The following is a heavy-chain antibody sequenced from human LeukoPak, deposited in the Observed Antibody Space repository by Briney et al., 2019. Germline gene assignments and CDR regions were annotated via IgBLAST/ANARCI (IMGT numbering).Heavy chain of an antibody. V-gene: IGHV4-34*01. D-gene: IGHD3-3*01. CDR3: ARVYDFWSGYYKPLYNWFDP. Sequence: SETLSLTCAVYGGSFSGYYWSWIRQPPGKGLEWIGEVNHSGSTNYNPSLKSRVTISVDTSKYQFSLKLSSVTAADTAVYYCARVYDFWSGYYKPLYNWFDPWGQGTLVTVSS. CDR1: GGSFSGYY. J-gene: IGHJ5*02. CDR2: VNHSGST.